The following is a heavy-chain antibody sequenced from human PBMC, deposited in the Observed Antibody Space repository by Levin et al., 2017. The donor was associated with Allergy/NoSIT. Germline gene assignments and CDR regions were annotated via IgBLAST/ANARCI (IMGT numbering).Heavy chain of an antibody. D-gene: IGHD3-10*01. CDR2: ISWDGSAT. Sequence: PGGSLRLSCAASGFTFDDYTMHWVRQAPGKGLEWVSLISWDGSATHYRDSVKGRFIISRDNSRNSLYLQMKSLRTEDTAFYYCAKEDYFGSGSVMDYWGQGTLVTVSS. V-gene: IGHV3-43*01. J-gene: IGHJ4*02. CDR1: GFTFDDYT. CDR3: AKEDYFGSGSVMDY.